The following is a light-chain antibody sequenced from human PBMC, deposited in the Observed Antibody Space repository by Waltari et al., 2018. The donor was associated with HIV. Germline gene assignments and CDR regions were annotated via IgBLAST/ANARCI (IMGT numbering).Light chain of an antibody. J-gene: IGKJ2*01. CDR2: GAS. V-gene: IGKV3-15*01. CDR3: QQYKNWPPAMYT. CDR1: QSVSSN. Sequence: EIVMTQSPATLSVSPGERATLSCRASQSVSSNLAWYQQKPGQAPRLLIYGASTRATGIPARFSGSGSGTEFTLTISSLQSEDGAVYYCQQYKNWPPAMYTFGQGTKLEIK.